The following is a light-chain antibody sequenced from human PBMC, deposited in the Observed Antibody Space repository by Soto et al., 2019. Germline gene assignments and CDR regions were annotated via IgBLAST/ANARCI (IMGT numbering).Light chain of an antibody. CDR3: QQYNNWPRT. Sequence: EIVMTQSPATLSVSPGERATGSCRASQSVSSNLAWYQQKPGQAPRLLIYGASTRASGIPARFSGSGSGTEFTLTIGSLQSEDFAVYYCQQYNNWPRTFGQGTKLDIK. V-gene: IGKV3-15*01. J-gene: IGKJ2*01. CDR2: GAS. CDR1: QSVSSN.